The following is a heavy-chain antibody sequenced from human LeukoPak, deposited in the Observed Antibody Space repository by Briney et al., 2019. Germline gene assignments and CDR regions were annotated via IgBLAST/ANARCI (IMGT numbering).Heavy chain of an antibody. J-gene: IGHJ4*02. CDR3: ARFGNSVYFDY. V-gene: IGHV3-74*01. CDR2: INSDGSSS. CDR1: GFTFSSYW. D-gene: IGHD4-23*01. Sequence: GGSLRLSCAASGFTFSSYWMHWVRQAPGKGLVWVLRINSDGSSSSYADSVKGRFTISRDNAKNTLYLQMNSLRAEDTAVYYCARFGNSVYFDYWGQGTLVTVSS.